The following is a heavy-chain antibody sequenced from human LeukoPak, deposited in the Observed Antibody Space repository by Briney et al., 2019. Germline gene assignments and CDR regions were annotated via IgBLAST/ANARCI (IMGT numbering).Heavy chain of an antibody. Sequence: GGSLRLSCAASGFTVSSNYMSWVRQAPGKGLEWVSVIYNNNSTYYADSVKGRFTISRDNSKNTLYLQMNSLRAEDTAVYYCARDFGRYYGSGSYFRYFDYWGQGTLVTVSS. CDR1: GFTVSSNY. J-gene: IGHJ4*02. CDR2: IYNNNST. D-gene: IGHD3-10*01. V-gene: IGHV3-53*01. CDR3: ARDFGRYYGSGSYFRYFDY.